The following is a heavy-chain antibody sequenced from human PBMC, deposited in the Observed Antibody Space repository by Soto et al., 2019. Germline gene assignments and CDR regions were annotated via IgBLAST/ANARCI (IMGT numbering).Heavy chain of an antibody. CDR1: SGSISSSNW. CDR2: IYHSGST. CDR3: AEGGSSKAPRAFDY. D-gene: IGHD3-16*01. J-gene: IGHJ4*02. V-gene: IGHV4-4*02. Sequence: SETLSLTCAVSSGSISSSNWWSWVRQPPGKGLEWIGEIYHSGSTNYNPSLKSRVTISVDKSKNQFSLKLSSVTAADTTVYYCAEGGSSKAPRAFDYWGQGTLVTVS.